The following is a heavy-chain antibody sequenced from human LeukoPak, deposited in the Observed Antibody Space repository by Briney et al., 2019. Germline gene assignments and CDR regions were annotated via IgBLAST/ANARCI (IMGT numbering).Heavy chain of an antibody. CDR2: IYSGGST. D-gene: IGHD2-8*01. CDR1: GFTFSSYA. V-gene: IGHV3-66*01. Sequence: GGSLRLSCAASGFTFSSYAMSWARQAPGKGLEWVSVIYSGGSTYYADSVKGRFTISRDNSKNTLYLQMNSLRAEDTAVYYCARGASMTAVFFDYWGQGTLVTVSS. CDR3: ARGASMTAVFFDY. J-gene: IGHJ4*02.